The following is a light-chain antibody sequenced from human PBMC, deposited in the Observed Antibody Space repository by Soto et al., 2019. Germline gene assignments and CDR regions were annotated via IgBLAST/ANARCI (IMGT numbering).Light chain of an antibody. V-gene: IGKV3-15*01. CDR2: GAS. J-gene: IGKJ1*01. CDR1: QSVSSSY. Sequence: EIVLTQSPGTLSLSHGERATLSCRASQSVSSSYLAWYQQKPGQAPRLLIYGASSRATGIPARFSGSGSGTDFTLTISSLQSEDLAVYYCQQCHNWPRTFGQGTKVDIK. CDR3: QQCHNWPRT.